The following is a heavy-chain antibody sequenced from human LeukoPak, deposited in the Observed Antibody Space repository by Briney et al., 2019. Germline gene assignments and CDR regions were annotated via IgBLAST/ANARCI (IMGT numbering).Heavy chain of an antibody. V-gene: IGHV4-30-4*08. Sequence: SETLSLTCTVSGGSISSGDYYWSWIRQPPGKGLEWIGYIYYSGSTYYNPSLKSRVTISVDTSKNQFSLKLSSVTAADTAVYYCARVIHDSCVYYWGQGTLVTVSS. J-gene: IGHJ4*02. CDR3: ARVIHDSCVYY. CDR2: IYYSGST. D-gene: IGHD3-3*01. CDR1: GGSISSGDYY.